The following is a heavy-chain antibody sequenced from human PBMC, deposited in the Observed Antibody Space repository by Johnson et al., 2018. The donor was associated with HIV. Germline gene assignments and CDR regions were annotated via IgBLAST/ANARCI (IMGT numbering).Heavy chain of an antibody. Sequence: VQLVESGGGVVQPGRSLRLSCGASGFSVSNTYMNWVRQAPGKGLDWVSVIYSGGSTYYAHSVRCRFPISRDNSKNTLYLQMSSLRAEDTAVYYCASRSTWYYPAGSFDIWGQGTMVTVS. V-gene: IGHV3-66*01. CDR1: GFSVSNTY. CDR3: ASRSTWYYPAGSFDI. CDR2: IYSGGST. J-gene: IGHJ3*02. D-gene: IGHD6-13*01.